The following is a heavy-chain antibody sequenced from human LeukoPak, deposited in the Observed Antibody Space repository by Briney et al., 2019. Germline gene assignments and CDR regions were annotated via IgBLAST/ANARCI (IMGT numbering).Heavy chain of an antibody. CDR3: ARYDYYDSSGYLDYYYGMDV. CDR2: IYYSGST. CDR1: GGSISSYY. D-gene: IGHD3-22*01. J-gene: IGHJ6*02. Sequence: SETLSLTCTVSGGSISSYYWSCIRQPPGKGLEWIGYIYYSGSTNYNPSLKSRVTISVDTSKNQFSLKLSSVTAADTAVYYCARYDYYDSSGYLDYYYGMDVWGQGTTVTVSS. V-gene: IGHV4-59*01.